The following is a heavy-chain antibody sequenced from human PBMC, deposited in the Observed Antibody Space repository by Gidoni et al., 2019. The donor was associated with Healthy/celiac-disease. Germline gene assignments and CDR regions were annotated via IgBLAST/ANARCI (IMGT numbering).Heavy chain of an antibody. Sequence: EVQLVESGGGLVQPGGSLRLSCAASGFTFSSYSRNWVRQAPGKGLEWVSYISSSSSTIYYADSVKGRFTISRDNAKNSLYLQMNSLRAEDTAVYYCARDYYDSSGYYYSFDYWGQGTLVTVSS. CDR1: GFTFSSYS. CDR2: ISSSSSTI. CDR3: ARDYYDSSGYYYSFDY. J-gene: IGHJ4*02. V-gene: IGHV3-48*01. D-gene: IGHD3-22*01.